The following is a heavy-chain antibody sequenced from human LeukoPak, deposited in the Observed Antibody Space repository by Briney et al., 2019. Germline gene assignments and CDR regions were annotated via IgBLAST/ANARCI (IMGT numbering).Heavy chain of an antibody. J-gene: IGHJ4*02. D-gene: IGHD3-10*01. CDR3: AEDALYYYGSGSYRGYFDY. Sequence: GGSLRPSWAASGFTLSSDAMSWVRPAPGQGLWWVSGFSGSGGSKYYANSGKGRFTISRDNSKNTLYLQMNSLRAEDTAVYYCAEDALYYYGSGSYRGYFDYWGQGTLVTVSS. CDR2: FSGSGGSK. V-gene: IGHV3-23*01. CDR1: GFTLSSDA.